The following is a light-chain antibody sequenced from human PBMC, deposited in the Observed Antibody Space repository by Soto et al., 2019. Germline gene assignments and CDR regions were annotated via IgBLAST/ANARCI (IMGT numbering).Light chain of an antibody. CDR1: SSNIGAGYN. CDR2: GNS. J-gene: IGLJ3*02. Sequence: QSVLTQLPSVSGAPGQRVTISCTGSSSNIGAGYNVHWYQQLPGTAPKLLIYGNSNRPSGVPDRFSGSKSGTSASLAITGLQAEDEADYYCQSYDSSLSGWVFGEGTKLTVL. CDR3: QSYDSSLSGWV. V-gene: IGLV1-40*01.